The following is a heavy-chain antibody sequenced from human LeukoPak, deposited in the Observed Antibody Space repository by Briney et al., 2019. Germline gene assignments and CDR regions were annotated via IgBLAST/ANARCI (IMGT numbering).Heavy chain of an antibody. CDR2: IYYSGST. J-gene: IGHJ3*02. Sequence: SETLSLTCTVSGGSISSSSYYWGWIRQPPGKGLEWIGSIYYSGSTYYNPSLKSRVTISVDTSKNQFSLKLSSVTAADTAVYYCARLKQLWLTAGAFDIWGQGTMVTVSS. D-gene: IGHD5-18*01. CDR3: ARLKQLWLTAGAFDI. V-gene: IGHV4-39*01. CDR1: GGSISSSSYY.